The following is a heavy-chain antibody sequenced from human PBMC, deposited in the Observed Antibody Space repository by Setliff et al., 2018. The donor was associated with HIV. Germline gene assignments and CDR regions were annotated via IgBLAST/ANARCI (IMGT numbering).Heavy chain of an antibody. D-gene: IGHD4-17*01. V-gene: IGHV4-4*08. CDR2: IYTSGDT. J-gene: IGHJ1*01. CDR1: GASIRGHY. Sequence: SETLSLTCSVSGASIRGHYWSWIRQPPGKGLEWIGYIYTSGDTNYNPSLKSRVTISADMSKNQFSLKLSSVTAADTAVYYCARGGFTGVTTHFQHWGRGTLVTVSS. CDR3: ARGGFTGVTTHFQH.